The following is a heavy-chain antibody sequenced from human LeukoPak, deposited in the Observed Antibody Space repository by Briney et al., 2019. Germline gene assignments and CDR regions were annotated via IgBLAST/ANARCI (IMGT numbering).Heavy chain of an antibody. D-gene: IGHD3-9*01. J-gene: IGHJ4*02. CDR1: GFTFNTFN. Sequence: GGSLRLSLAASGFTFNTFNMNWVRQAPGKGLEWVSSITSGGDYIYYADSVKGRFTTSRDNAKNSLSLQLNSLRVEDTAVYYCARGHYDVLAASYKWTPDYWGQGTLVTVSS. CDR3: ARGHYDVLAASYKWTPDY. V-gene: IGHV3-21*01. CDR2: ITSGGDYI.